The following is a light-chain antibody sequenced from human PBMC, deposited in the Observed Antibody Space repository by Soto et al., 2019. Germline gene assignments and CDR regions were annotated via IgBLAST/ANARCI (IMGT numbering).Light chain of an antibody. J-gene: IGKJ1*01. V-gene: IGKV3-15*01. Sequence: EIVMTQSPPTLSVSPGERVTLSCRASQSIRSDLAWYQQKRGQAPRLLIYGASTRATGVPARFSGSGSGTEFTLTISSLQSEDFAVYYCQQHRYWPWSFGQGTEVEIK. CDR1: QSIRSD. CDR2: GAS. CDR3: QQHRYWPWS.